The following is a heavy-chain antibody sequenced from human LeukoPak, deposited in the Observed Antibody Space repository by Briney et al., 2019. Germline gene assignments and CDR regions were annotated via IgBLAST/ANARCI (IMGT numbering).Heavy chain of an antibody. J-gene: IGHJ6*03. CDR3: ARGGRVRPHYYMDV. D-gene: IGHD6-19*01. CDR2: IYYSGST. CDR1: GGSINSYY. Sequence: PSETLSLTCTVSGGSINSYYWSWIRQPPGKGLEWIGYIYYSGSTNYNPSLKSRVTISVDTSKNQFSLKLSSVTAADTAVYYCARGGRVRPHYYMDVWGKGTTVTVSS. V-gene: IGHV4-59*12.